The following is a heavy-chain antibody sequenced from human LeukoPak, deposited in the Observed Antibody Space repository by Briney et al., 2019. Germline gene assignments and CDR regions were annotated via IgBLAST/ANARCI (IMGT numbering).Heavy chain of an antibody. CDR3: GNSFWNVDAFDI. J-gene: IGHJ3*02. Sequence: SGPTLVKPTQTLTLTCTFSGFSLSTSGVGVGWIRQPPGKALEWLALIYWNDDKRYSPSLKSRLTITKDTSKNQVVLTMTNMDPVDTATYYCGNSFWNVDAFDIWGQWTMVTVSS. V-gene: IGHV2-5*01. CDR1: GFSLSTSGVG. CDR2: IYWNDDK. D-gene: IGHD1-1*01.